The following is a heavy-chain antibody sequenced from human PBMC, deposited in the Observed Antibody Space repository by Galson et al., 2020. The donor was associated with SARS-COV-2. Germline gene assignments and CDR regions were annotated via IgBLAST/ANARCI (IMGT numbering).Heavy chain of an antibody. CDR1: GYSFNSYW. V-gene: IGHV5-51*01. D-gene: IGHD6-13*01. J-gene: IGHJ4*02. Sequence: KLGESLKISCKGSGYSFNSYWIGWVRQMPGKGLEWMGIIYPGDSDTRYSPSFQGQVTISADKSISTAYLQWSSLKASDTAMYYCARHPIAAAGLSDYWGQGTLVTVSS. CDR2: IYPGDSDT. CDR3: ARHPIAAAGLSDY.